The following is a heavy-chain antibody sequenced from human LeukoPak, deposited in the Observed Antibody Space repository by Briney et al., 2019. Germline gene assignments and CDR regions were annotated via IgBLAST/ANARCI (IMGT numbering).Heavy chain of an antibody. CDR3: ARWDRFHGV. Sequence: GGSLRLSCAASGFTFSTYSMNWVRQAPGRGLEWVSSISSSSTYIYYADSVKGRFTFSRDNSKNSLYLQMNNLRAEDTAVYYCARWDRFHGVWGQGTLVTVSS. V-gene: IGHV3-21*01. CDR1: GFTFSTYS. CDR2: ISSSSTYI. J-gene: IGHJ4*02. D-gene: IGHD1-14*01.